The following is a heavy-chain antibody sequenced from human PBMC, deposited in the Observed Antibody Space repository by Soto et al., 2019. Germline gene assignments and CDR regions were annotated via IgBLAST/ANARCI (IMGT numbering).Heavy chain of an antibody. CDR1: GVTFSSHV. CDR3: ARGGSSGYYYYGMDV. D-gene: IGHD3-22*01. Sequence: GGSLRLSCSASGVTFSSHVMSWVRQAPGKGLEWVSGISTGGGSTDYADSVKGRSTISRDNSKNTLHLQMKSLRAEDTAVYYCARGGSSGYYYYGMDVWGQGTTVTVSS. V-gene: IGHV3-23*01. CDR2: ISTGGGST. J-gene: IGHJ6*02.